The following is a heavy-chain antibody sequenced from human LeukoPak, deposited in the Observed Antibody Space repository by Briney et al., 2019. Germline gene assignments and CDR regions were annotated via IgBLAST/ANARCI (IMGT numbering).Heavy chain of an antibody. CDR3: ATSLGGSIRYFDY. CDR1: GYTLTELS. V-gene: IGHV1-24*01. D-gene: IGHD5-12*01. CDR2: FDPDDGET. Sequence: ASVTVSCKVSGYTLTELSMHWVRQAPGKGLEWMGGFDPDDGETIYAQKFQGRVTMTEDTSTDTAYMELSSLRSEDTAVFYCATSLGGSIRYFDYWGQGTLVTISS. J-gene: IGHJ4*02.